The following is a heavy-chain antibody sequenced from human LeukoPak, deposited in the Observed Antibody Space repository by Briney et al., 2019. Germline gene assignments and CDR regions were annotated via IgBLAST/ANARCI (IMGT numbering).Heavy chain of an antibody. CDR2: ISSIGSTI. V-gene: IGHV3-48*04. Sequence: GGSLRLSCAGSGFTFSSYSMNWVRQAPGKGLEWVSYISSIGSTIYYSDSVKGRFTISRDNAKKSLYLQMNSLRVDDTAVYYCARDGPVDSSGYYPFDHWGQGTLVTVSS. D-gene: IGHD3-22*01. CDR1: GFTFSSYS. CDR3: ARDGPVDSSGYYPFDH. J-gene: IGHJ4*02.